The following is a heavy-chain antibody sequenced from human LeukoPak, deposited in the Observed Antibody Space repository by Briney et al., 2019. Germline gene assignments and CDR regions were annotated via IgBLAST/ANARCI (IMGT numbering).Heavy chain of an antibody. CDR2: INPSGGST. CDR3: ARDRFGLYYDFWSGKGSFDY. D-gene: IGHD3-3*01. V-gene: IGHV1-46*01. J-gene: IGHJ4*02. CDR1: GYTFTSYY. Sequence: ASVKVSCKASGYTFTSYYMHWVRQAPGQGLEWMGIINPSGGSTSCAQKFQGRVTMTRDTSTSTVYMELSSLRSEDTAVYYCARDRFGLYYDFWSGKGSFDYWGQGTLVTVSS.